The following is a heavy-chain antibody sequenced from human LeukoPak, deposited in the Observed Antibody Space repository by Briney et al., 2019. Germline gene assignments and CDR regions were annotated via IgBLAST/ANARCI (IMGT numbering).Heavy chain of an antibody. D-gene: IGHD6-6*01. CDR3: ASMGTARPTYYYYYYMDV. CDR2: INPSGGST. Sequence: ASVKVSCKASGYTFTSYYMHWVRQAPGQGLEWMGIINPSGGSTSYAQKFQGRVTMTRDMSTSTAYMELSSLRSEDTAVYYCASMGTARPTYYYYYYMDVWGKGTTVTVSS. J-gene: IGHJ6*03. V-gene: IGHV1-46*01. CDR1: GYTFTSYY.